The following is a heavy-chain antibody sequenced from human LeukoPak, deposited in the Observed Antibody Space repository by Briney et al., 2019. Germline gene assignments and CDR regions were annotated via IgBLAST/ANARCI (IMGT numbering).Heavy chain of an antibody. J-gene: IGHJ4*02. Sequence: PSETLSLTCTVSGGSISSYYWSWIRQPPGKGLEWIGYIYYSGSTNYNPSLKSRVTISVDTSKNQFSLKLSSVTAADTAVYYCAREGGQHSSGYPYYFDYWGQGTLVTVSS. CDR2: IYYSGST. CDR1: GGSISSYY. D-gene: IGHD3-22*01. V-gene: IGHV4-59*12. CDR3: AREGGQHSSGYPYYFDY.